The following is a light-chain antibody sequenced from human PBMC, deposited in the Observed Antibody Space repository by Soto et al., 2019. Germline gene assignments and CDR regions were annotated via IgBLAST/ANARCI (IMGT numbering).Light chain of an antibody. Sequence: EIVMTQAQATLSVSPGERATLSCRASQSISSNLAWYQQKPVQAPRLLIYDASTRATGFPARFSGGGSGTEFTLTISSLQSDDSAVYDCQQYNTWPPKYTFGQGTKLEIK. CDR2: DAS. J-gene: IGKJ2*01. CDR3: QQYNTWPPKYT. V-gene: IGKV3-15*01. CDR1: QSISSN.